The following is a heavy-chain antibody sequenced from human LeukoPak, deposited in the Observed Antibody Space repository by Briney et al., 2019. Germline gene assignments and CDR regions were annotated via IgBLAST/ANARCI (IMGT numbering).Heavy chain of an antibody. Sequence: ASVKVSCKASGGTFSSYTISWVRQAPGQGLEWMGWISAYNGNTNYAQKLQGRVTMTTDTSTSTAYMELRSLRSDDTAVYYCARARLWFGELLRYYYMDVWGKGTTVTVSS. V-gene: IGHV1-18*01. CDR2: ISAYNGNT. CDR3: ARARLWFGELLRYYYMDV. CDR1: GGTFSSYT. D-gene: IGHD3-10*01. J-gene: IGHJ6*03.